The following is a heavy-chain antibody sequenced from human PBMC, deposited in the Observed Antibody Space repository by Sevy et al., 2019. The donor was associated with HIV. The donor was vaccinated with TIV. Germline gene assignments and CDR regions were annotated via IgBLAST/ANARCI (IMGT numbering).Heavy chain of an antibody. CDR2: ISSTGGST. CDR3: AKDPNVDTAMAYYFDY. CDR1: GFTLSSNA. J-gene: IGHJ4*02. V-gene: IGHV3-23*01. Sequence: GSLRLSCAAPGFTLSSNALSWVRQAPGKGLEWVSSISSTGGSTYHADSVRGRFSISRDNSKNTLYLHMNSLRAEDTAVYYCAKDPNVDTAMAYYFDYWGQGTLVTVSS. D-gene: IGHD5-18*01.